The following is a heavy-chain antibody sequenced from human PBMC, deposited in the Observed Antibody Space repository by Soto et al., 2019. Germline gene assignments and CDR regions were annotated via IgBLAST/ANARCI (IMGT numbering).Heavy chain of an antibody. CDR2: IVPIFGTT. CDR3: ARVEAVAGLYNYHGLDV. CDR1: GGTFSNYA. D-gene: IGHD6-19*01. Sequence: QVQLVQSGAEVKKPGSSVKVSCKVSGGTFSNYAIDWVRLAPGHGLEWMGGIVPIFGTTYYTQKFQGRATIIAADSTNTAYLEMSSLRSEDTAIYYCARVEAVAGLYNYHGLDVWGQGTAVTVSS. J-gene: IGHJ6*02. V-gene: IGHV1-69*12.